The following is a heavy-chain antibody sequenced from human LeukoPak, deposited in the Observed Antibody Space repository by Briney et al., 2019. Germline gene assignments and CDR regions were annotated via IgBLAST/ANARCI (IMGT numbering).Heavy chain of an antibody. V-gene: IGHV3-30-3*01. CDR2: ISYDGSNK. Sequence: PGRSLRLSCAASGFTFSSYAMHWVRQAPGKGLEWVAVISYDGSNKYYADSVKGRFTISRDNSKNTLYLQMNSLRAEDTAVYYCARVREGGWFGFDYWGQGTLVTVSS. D-gene: IGHD6-19*01. CDR3: ARVREGGWFGFDY. J-gene: IGHJ4*02. CDR1: GFTFSSYA.